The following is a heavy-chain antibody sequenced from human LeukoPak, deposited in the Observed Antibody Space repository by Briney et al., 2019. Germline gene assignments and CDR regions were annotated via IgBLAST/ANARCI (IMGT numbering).Heavy chain of an antibody. Sequence: PGRSLRLSCAASGFTFDDCAMHWVRQAPGKGLEWVSGISWNTGNIYYADSVKGRFTISRDNAKNSLYLQMNSLRVEDTAVYYCARCTTGRTFGSLREIKRSREIDYWGQGTLVTVSS. CDR3: ARCTTGRTFGSLREIKRSREIDY. J-gene: IGHJ4*02. CDR1: GFTFDDCA. V-gene: IGHV3-9*01. D-gene: IGHD1-1*01. CDR2: ISWNTGNI.